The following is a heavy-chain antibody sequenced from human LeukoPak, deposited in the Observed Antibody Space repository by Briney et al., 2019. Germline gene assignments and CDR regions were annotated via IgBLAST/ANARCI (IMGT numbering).Heavy chain of an antibody. V-gene: IGHV4-30-2*01. CDR1: GGSISSGGYS. J-gene: IGHJ4*02. CDR3: AREACNGPCVFDY. D-gene: IGHD2-8*01. Sequence: PSETLSLTCAVSGGSISSGGYSWSWIRQPPGKGLEWIGYIYHSGSTYYNPSLKSRVTISVDRSKNQFSLKLSSVTAADTAVYYCAREACNGPCVFDYWGQGTLVTVSS. CDR2: IYHSGST.